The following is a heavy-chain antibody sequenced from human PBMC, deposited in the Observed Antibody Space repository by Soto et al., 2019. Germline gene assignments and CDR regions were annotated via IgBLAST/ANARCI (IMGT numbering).Heavy chain of an antibody. CDR1: GGTFSSYA. D-gene: IGHD3-3*01. CDR2: IIPIFGTA. V-gene: IGHV1-69*05. CDR3: ATGGDFWSGYCIN. Sequence: SVKVSCTASGGTFSSYASSWVRQAPGQGLEWMGGIIPIFGTANYAQKFQGRVTMTRNTSISTAYMELSSLRSGDTAVYYCATGGDFWSGYCINWGQGTLVTVSS. J-gene: IGHJ4*02.